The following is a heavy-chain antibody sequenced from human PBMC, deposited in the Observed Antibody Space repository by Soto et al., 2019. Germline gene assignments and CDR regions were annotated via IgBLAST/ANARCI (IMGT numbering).Heavy chain of an antibody. J-gene: IGHJ4*02. Sequence: SETLSLTCTVSGGSISSSSYYWGWIRQPPGKGLEWIGYIYYSGSTNYNPSLKSRVTISVDTSKNQFSLKLSSVTAADTAVYYCARRYGPGFDYWGQGTLVTVS. CDR3: ARRYGPGFDY. V-gene: IGHV4-61*05. CDR2: IYYSGST. CDR1: GGSISSSSYY. D-gene: IGHD4-17*01.